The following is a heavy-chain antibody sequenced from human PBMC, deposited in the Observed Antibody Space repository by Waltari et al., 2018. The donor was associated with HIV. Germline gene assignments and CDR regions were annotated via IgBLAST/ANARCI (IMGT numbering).Heavy chain of an antibody. Sequence: QVQLVQSGAEVKKPGASVKVACKASAYTFTGYYMHWVRQAPGQGLEWMGWMSADSGATSYAQKFQGTVTMTRDTSITTSYLDLSSLTSDDTSVYYCATSTGYSTSWGAFDIWGQGTMVTVSS. V-gene: IGHV1-2*02. J-gene: IGHJ3*02. CDR1: AYTFTGYY. CDR3: ATSTGYSTSWGAFDI. CDR2: MSADSGAT. D-gene: IGHD6-13*01.